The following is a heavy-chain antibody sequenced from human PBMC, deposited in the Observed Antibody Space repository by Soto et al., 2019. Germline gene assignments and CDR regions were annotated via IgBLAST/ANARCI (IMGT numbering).Heavy chain of an antibody. J-gene: IGHJ5*02. D-gene: IGHD5-12*01. CDR3: ARDMGRWLQNNWFDP. Sequence: PGGSLRLSCAASGFTFSSYSMNWVRQAPGKGLEWVSSISSSSSYIYYADSVKGRFTISRDNAKNSLYLQMNSLRAEDTAVYYCARDMGRWLQNNWFDPWGQGTLVTVSS. CDR2: ISSSSSYI. V-gene: IGHV3-21*01. CDR1: GFTFSSYS.